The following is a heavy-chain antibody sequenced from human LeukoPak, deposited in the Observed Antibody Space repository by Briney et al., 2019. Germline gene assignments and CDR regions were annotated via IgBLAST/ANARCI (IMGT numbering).Heavy chain of an antibody. V-gene: IGHV1-46*01. CDR1: GYTFRNFG. CDR2: INPSGGST. Sequence: ASVKVSCKASGYTFRNFGINWVRQAPGQRLEWMGIINPSGGSTSYAQKFQGRATMTRDTSTSTVYMELRSLRSEDTAVYYCARDFMKGRRQTYANWFDTWGQGTLVTVSS. D-gene: IGHD3-10*01. CDR3: ARDFMKGRRQTYANWFDT. J-gene: IGHJ5*02.